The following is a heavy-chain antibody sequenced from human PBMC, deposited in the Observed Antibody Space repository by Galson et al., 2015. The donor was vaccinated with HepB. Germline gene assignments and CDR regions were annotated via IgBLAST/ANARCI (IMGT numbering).Heavy chain of an antibody. D-gene: IGHD5-18*01. Sequence: TLSLTCTVSGGSISIGGYYWTWIRQHPGKGLEWIGYIYYSGSTYYNPSLKSRVTISVDTSKNQFSLKLSSVTAADTAVYYCARGVRAMAWFDYWGQGTLVTVSP. CDR3: ARGVRAMAWFDY. V-gene: IGHV4-31*03. CDR2: IYYSGST. CDR1: GGSISIGGYY. J-gene: IGHJ4*02.